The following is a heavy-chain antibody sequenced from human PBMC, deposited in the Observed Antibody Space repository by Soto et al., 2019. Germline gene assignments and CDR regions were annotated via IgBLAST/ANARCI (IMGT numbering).Heavy chain of an antibody. J-gene: IGHJ4*02. D-gene: IGHD2-2*01. CDR2: VYSSGTT. V-gene: IGHV4-4*07. CDR3: ARDIGSYAYAEGY. Sequence: SETLSLTCSVSGGSINIYWWSWIRQPAGKGLEWIGRVYSSGTTDYNPSLNSRATMSVETSKNQFSLKLTSVTAADTAVYYCARDIGSYAYAEGYWGQGIQVTVSS. CDR1: GGSINIYW.